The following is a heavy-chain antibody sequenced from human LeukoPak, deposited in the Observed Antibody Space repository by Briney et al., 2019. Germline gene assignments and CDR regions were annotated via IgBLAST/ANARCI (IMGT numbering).Heavy chain of an antibody. CDR2: ISGSGGST. CDR1: GFTFSSYA. Sequence: PGGSLRLSCAVSGFTFSSYAMSWVRQAPGKGLEWVSAISGSGGSTYYADSVKGRFTISRDNSQKTLYLQMNSLRAQDTAVYYCAKGRSSSWYTDAFDIWGQGTMVTVSS. CDR3: AKGRSSSWYTDAFDI. V-gene: IGHV3-23*01. J-gene: IGHJ3*02. D-gene: IGHD6-13*01.